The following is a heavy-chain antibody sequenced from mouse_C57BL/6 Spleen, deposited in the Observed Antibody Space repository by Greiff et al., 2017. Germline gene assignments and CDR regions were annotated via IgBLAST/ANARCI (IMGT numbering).Heavy chain of an antibody. Sequence: EVNLVESGEGLVKPGGSLKLSCAASGFTFSSYAMSWVRQTPEKRLEWVAYISSGGDYIYYADTVKGRFTISRDNARNTLYLQMSSLKSEDTAMYYCTRDYGSSPYWYFDVWGTGTTVTVSS. CDR1: GFTFSSYA. V-gene: IGHV5-9-1*02. CDR2: ISSGGDYI. D-gene: IGHD1-1*01. J-gene: IGHJ1*03. CDR3: TRDYGSSPYWYFDV.